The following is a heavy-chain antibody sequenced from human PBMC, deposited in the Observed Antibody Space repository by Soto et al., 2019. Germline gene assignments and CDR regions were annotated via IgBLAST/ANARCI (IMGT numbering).Heavy chain of an antibody. Sequence: GGSLRLSCAASGFNFSSYAMSWARQAPGKGLEWVSTIRGSGGSPYHAGSVKGRFTISRDNSKNTLYLQMNSLRAEDTAVYYCAIQDSGYDSPFDYWGQGTLVTVSS. CDR2: IRGSGGSP. J-gene: IGHJ4*02. CDR1: GFNFSSYA. D-gene: IGHD5-12*01. CDR3: AIQDSGYDSPFDY. V-gene: IGHV3-23*01.